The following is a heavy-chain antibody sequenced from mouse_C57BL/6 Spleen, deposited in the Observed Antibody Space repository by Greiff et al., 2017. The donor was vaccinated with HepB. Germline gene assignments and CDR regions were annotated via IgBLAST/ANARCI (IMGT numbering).Heavy chain of an antibody. CDR3: ARHGGDYAYFDY. V-gene: IGHV5-15*04. D-gene: IGHD2-4*01. Sequence: EVKVEESGGGLVQPGGSLKLTCAASGFTFSDYGMAWVRQAPRKGPEWVAFISNLAYSIYYADTVTGRFTISRENAKNTLYLEMSSLRSEDTAMYYCARHGGDYAYFDYWGQGTTLTVSS. CDR2: ISNLAYSI. CDR1: GFTFSDYG. J-gene: IGHJ2*01.